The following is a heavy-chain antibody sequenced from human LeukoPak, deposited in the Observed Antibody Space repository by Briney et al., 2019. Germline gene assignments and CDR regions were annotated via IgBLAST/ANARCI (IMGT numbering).Heavy chain of an antibody. CDR3: ARDGRLTIFVRGIITEGSPPKN. Sequence: ASVKVSCKASGYTFTDSYMHWVRHAPGQGLERMGWINPKTGGTNYAQRSQGRVTMTRDTSIRTAYKELNSLRSDDTAVYYCARDGRLTIFVRGIITEGSPPKNWGQGTLVTVSS. D-gene: IGHD3-10*01. CDR1: GYTFTDSY. J-gene: IGHJ4*02. V-gene: IGHV1-2*02. CDR2: INPKTGGT.